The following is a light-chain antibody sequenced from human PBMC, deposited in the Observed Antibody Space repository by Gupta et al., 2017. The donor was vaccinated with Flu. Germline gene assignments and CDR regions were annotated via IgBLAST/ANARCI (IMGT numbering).Light chain of an antibody. V-gene: IGKV4-1*01. J-gene: IGKJ3*01. CDR2: WAS. CDR1: QSVLYSSNNKNY. CDR3: QQDDSTPHT. Sequence: DIVMTQSPDSLAVSLGERATINCKSSQSVLYSSNNKNYLAWYQQKPGQPPKLLIYWASTRESGVPDRFSGSGSGTDFTLTISSLQVEDVAVYYCQQDDSTPHTFGHGTKVDIK.